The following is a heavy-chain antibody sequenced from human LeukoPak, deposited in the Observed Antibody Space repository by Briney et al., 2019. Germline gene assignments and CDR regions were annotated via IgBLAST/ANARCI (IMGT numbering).Heavy chain of an antibody. CDR2: INAGNGNT. Sequence: GASVKVSCKASGYTFTNYAIHWVRQAPGQRLEWMGWINAGNGNTKYSQKFQGRVTITRDTSASTAYMELSSLRSEDTAVYSCARGGPYCSGGTCYPTLDYWGQGTLVTVSS. CDR3: ARGGPYCSGGTCYPTLDY. CDR1: GYTFTNYA. D-gene: IGHD2-15*01. J-gene: IGHJ4*02. V-gene: IGHV1-3*01.